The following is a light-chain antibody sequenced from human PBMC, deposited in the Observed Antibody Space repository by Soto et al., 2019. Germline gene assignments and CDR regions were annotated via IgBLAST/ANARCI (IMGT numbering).Light chain of an antibody. CDR3: QQSYSTPIT. V-gene: IGKV1-39*01. CDR1: QSISSY. Sequence: DMQMTQSPSSLSASVGDRVTITGRASQSISSYLNWYQQKPGKAPKLLIYAASSLQSGVPSRFSGSGSGTDFTLTISSLQPEDFATYYCQQSYSTPITFGQGTRLEIK. CDR2: AAS. J-gene: IGKJ5*01.